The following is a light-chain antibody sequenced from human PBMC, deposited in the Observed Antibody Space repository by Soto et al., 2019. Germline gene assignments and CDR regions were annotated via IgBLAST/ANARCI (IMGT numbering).Light chain of an antibody. V-gene: IGKV3D-15*01. J-gene: IGKJ1*01. Sequence: EIVMTQSPDTLSVSPGESATLSCRASQSVRRNLAWYQQKPGQAPRLLIYGASSRATGIPDRFSGSGSGTEFTLTISGLQSEDVAVYYCHHFNTWPPKAFGQGTKVDIK. CDR1: QSVRRN. CDR2: GAS. CDR3: HHFNTWPPKA.